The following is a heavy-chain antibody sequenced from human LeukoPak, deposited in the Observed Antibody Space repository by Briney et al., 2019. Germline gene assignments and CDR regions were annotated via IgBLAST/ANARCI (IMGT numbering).Heavy chain of an antibody. CDR3: ARGPVFFDY. Sequence: PSETLSLTRTVSGGSISSGSYYWSWIRQPAGKGLEWIGRIYTSGSTNYNPSLKSRVTISVDTSKNQFSLKLSSVTAADTAVYYCARGPVFFDYWGQGTLVTVSS. CDR1: GGSISSGSYY. J-gene: IGHJ4*02. D-gene: IGHD1-14*01. V-gene: IGHV4-61*02. CDR2: IYTSGST.